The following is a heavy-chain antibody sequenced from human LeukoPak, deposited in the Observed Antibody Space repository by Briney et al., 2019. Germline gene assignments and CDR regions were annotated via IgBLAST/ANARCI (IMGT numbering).Heavy chain of an antibody. J-gene: IGHJ4*02. Sequence: PSETLSLTCTVSGGSISSSSYYWGWIRQPPGKGLEWIGSIYYSGSTYYNPSLKSRVTISVDTSKNQFSLKLSSVTAADTALYYCARARGGYSAFDYWGQGTLVTVSS. D-gene: IGHD2-21*01. V-gene: IGHV4-39*07. CDR1: GGSISSSSYY. CDR2: IYYSGST. CDR3: ARARGGYSAFDY.